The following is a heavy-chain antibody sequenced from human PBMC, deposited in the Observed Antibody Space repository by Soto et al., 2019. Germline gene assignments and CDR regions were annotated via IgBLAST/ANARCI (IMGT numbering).Heavy chain of an antibody. V-gene: IGHV3-9*01. CDR2: MSWNSGTI. J-gene: IGHJ4*02. D-gene: IGHD4-4*01. Sequence: EVQLVEFGGGLVQPGRSLRLSCAASGFRFDDYAMHWVRQVPGRGLEWVSGMSWNSGTIGYVDSVKGRFTISRDNAKNSLYLQMSNLRPEDTALYYCVKDIEAHGRTVTYFDYWGQGARVTVSS. CDR1: GFRFDDYA. CDR3: VKDIEAHGRTVTYFDY.